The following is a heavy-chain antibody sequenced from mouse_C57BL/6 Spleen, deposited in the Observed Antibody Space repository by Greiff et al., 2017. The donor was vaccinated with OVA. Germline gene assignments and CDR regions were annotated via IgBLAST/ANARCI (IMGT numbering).Heavy chain of an antibody. Sequence: EVQLQESGGGLVQPGGSLKLSCAASGFTFSDYYMYWVRQTPEKRLEWVAYISNGGGSTYYPDTVKGRFTISRDNAKNTLYLQMSRLKSEDTAMYYCARLYYYGSSTGYFDYWGQGTTLTVSS. V-gene: IGHV5-12*01. CDR2: ISNGGGST. CDR1: GFTFSDYY. J-gene: IGHJ2*01. CDR3: ARLYYYGSSTGYFDY. D-gene: IGHD1-1*01.